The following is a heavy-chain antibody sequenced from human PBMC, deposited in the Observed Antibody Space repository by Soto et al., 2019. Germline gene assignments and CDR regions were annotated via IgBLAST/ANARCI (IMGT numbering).Heavy chain of an antibody. CDR3: PRQKRASPLANYYYHGMDV. J-gene: IGHJ6*02. CDR2: IYPGDSDT. Sequence: GASLKISCKGSGYSFTSYWIGWVRQMPGKGLEWMGIIYPGDSDTRYSPSFQGQVTISADKSISTAYLQWSSLKASDPAMYYCPRQKRASPLANYYYHGMDVWRQQTTVTVSS. CDR1: GYSFTSYW. D-gene: IGHD2-2*01. V-gene: IGHV5-51*01.